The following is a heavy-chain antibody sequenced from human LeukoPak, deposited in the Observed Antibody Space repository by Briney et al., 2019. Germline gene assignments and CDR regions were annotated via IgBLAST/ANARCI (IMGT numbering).Heavy chain of an antibody. V-gene: IGHV3-30-3*01. Sequence: GGSLRLSCAASGFTFSSYAMHWVRQAPGKGLEWVAVISYDGSNKYYADSVKGRFTISRDNSKNTLYLQMNSLRAEDTAVYYCARDLSTGTTEGFDYWGQGTLVTVSS. CDR3: ARDLSTGTTEGFDY. J-gene: IGHJ4*02. CDR1: GFTFSSYA. CDR2: ISYDGSNK. D-gene: IGHD1-1*01.